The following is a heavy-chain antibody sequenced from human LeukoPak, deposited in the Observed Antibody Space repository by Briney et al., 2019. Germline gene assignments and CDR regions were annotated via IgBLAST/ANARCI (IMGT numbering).Heavy chain of an antibody. D-gene: IGHD5-18*01. CDR1: GGSFSGYY. J-gene: IGHJ4*02. Sequence: SETLSPTCAVYGGSFSGYYWSWIRQPPGKGLEWIGEINHSGSTNYNPSLKSRVTISVDTSKNQFSLKLSSVTAADTAVYYCARGGRRSYGPRPFDYWGQGTLVTVSS. CDR3: ARGGRRSYGPRPFDY. V-gene: IGHV4-34*01. CDR2: INHSGST.